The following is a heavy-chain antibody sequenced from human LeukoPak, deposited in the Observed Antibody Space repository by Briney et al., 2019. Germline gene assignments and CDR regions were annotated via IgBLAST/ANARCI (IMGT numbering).Heavy chain of an antibody. V-gene: IGHV3-23*01. Sequence: GGSLRLSCAASGFTFGSYAMSWVRQAPGKGLEWVSAISGSGGSTYYADSVKGRFTISRDNSKNTLYLQMNSLRAEDTAVYYCAKDLTMIVVVSVDYWGQGTLVTVSS. J-gene: IGHJ4*02. CDR1: GFTFGSYA. CDR3: AKDLTMIVVVSVDY. CDR2: ISGSGGST. D-gene: IGHD3-22*01.